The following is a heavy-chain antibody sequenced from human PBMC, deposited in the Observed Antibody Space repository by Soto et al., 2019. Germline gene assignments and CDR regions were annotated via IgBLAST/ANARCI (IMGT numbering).Heavy chain of an antibody. CDR2: IYSGGST. CDR1: GFTVSSNY. V-gene: IGHV3-53*01. CDR3: ASTMANYDFWSGYYGYYYYGMDV. Sequence: GGSLRLSCAASGFTVSSNYMSWVRQAPGKGLEWVSVIYSGGSTYYADSGKGRFTISRDNSKNTLYLQMNSLRAEDTAVYYCASTMANYDFWSGYYGYYYYGMDVWGQGTTVTVSS. J-gene: IGHJ6*02. D-gene: IGHD3-3*01.